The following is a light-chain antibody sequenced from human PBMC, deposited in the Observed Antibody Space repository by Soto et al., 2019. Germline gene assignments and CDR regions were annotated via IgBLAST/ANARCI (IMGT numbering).Light chain of an antibody. CDR1: QSVGTY. CDR2: DAS. Sequence: DIVLTQSPGTLSLSPGERATLSCRASQSVGTYLAWYQQKPGQAPRLLIYDASNRATGIPARFSGSGSGTDFTLTISSLESEDFAVYYCQQRSNWPRTFGQGTKVEMK. V-gene: IGKV3-11*01. J-gene: IGKJ1*01. CDR3: QQRSNWPRT.